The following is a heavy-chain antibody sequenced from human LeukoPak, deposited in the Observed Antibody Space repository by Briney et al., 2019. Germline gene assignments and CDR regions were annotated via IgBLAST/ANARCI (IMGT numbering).Heavy chain of an antibody. Sequence: GGSLRLSCAASGFTFSSYAMSWVRQAPGKGLGWVSGISGSGSSTYNADSVKGRFTISRDNSKNTVYLQMNSLRAEDTAVYYCAKVTAGIYFDYWGQGTLVTVSS. J-gene: IGHJ4*02. CDR1: GFTFSSYA. CDR2: ISGSGSST. V-gene: IGHV3-23*01. CDR3: AKVTAGIYFDY. D-gene: IGHD5-18*01.